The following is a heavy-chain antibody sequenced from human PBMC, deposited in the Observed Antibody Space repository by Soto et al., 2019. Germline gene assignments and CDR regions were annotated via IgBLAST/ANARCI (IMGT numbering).Heavy chain of an antibody. J-gene: IGHJ5*02. D-gene: IGHD4-17*01. CDR1: GYTXTSYG. V-gene: IGHV1-18*01. CDR3: ARSPMTTVTNYWFDP. Sequence: SXKVSYKASGYTXTSYGISLVRQAPGQGLEWMGWIRAYNCNTNYAQKLQGRVTMTTDTSTRKAYMELRSMRSEDTAVYYCARSPMTTVTNYWFDPWGQGTLVTVS. CDR2: IRAYNCNT.